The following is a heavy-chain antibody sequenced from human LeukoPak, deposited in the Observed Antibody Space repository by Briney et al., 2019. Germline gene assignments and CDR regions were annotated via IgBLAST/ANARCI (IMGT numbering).Heavy chain of an antibody. CDR1: GFTFSSYS. J-gene: IGHJ4*02. V-gene: IGHV3-48*01. Sequence: GGSLRLSCAASGFTFSSYSMNWVRQAPGKGLEWVSYISSSSTIYYADSVKGRFTISRDNAKNSLYLQMDSLRGEDTAVYYCAKDFRIGYSAHFDYWGQGALVTVSS. CDR3: AKDFRIGYSAHFDY. D-gene: IGHD2-21*01. CDR2: ISSSSTI.